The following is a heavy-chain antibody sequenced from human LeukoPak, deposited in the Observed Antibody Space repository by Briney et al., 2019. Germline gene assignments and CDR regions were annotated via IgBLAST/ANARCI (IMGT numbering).Heavy chain of an antibody. CDR3: AREGFMVVTPYFDY. CDR1: GFTFSSHS. Sequence: PGGSLRLSCAASGFTFSSHSMNWVRQAPGKGLEWVSSISSSSSYIYYADSVKGRFTISRDNAKNSLYLQMNSLRAEDTAVYYCAREGFMVVTPYFDYWGQGTLVTVSS. D-gene: IGHD2-21*02. J-gene: IGHJ4*02. V-gene: IGHV3-21*01. CDR2: ISSSSSYI.